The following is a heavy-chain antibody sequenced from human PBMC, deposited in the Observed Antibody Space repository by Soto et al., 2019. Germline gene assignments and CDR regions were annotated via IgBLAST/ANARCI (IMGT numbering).Heavy chain of an antibody. CDR1: GFTFNTYG. J-gene: IGHJ4*02. Sequence: GGSLRLSCAAAGFTFNTYGMHWVRQAPGKGLEWVAVIWSDGSNKFYADTVKGRFTISRDNSKNTLYLQMNSLRAEDTAVYYCPRAMRRDGYGAFAYWGRGTRATAPQ. D-gene: IGHD5-12*01. V-gene: IGHV3-33*01. CDR3: PRAMRRDGYGAFAY. CDR2: IWSDGSNK.